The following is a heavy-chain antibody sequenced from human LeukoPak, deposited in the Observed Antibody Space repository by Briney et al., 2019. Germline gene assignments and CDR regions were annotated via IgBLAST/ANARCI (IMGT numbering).Heavy chain of an antibody. J-gene: IGHJ4*02. Sequence: SETLSLTCTVSGGSISSSSYYWGWIRQPPGEGLEWIGNIYYSGSTYYNPSLKSRVTISVDTSKNQFSLKLSSVTAADTAVYYCARERITMIVVVFDYWGQGTLVTVSS. CDR1: GGSISSSSYY. CDR3: ARERITMIVVVFDY. CDR2: IYYSGST. V-gene: IGHV4-39*02. D-gene: IGHD3-22*01.